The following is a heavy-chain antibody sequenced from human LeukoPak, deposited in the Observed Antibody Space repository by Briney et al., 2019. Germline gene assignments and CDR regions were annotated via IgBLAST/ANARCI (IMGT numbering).Heavy chain of an antibody. CDR3: ARTLITRRYYDFWSGPTNCFDP. J-gene: IGHJ5*02. CDR2: ISYDGSNK. CDR1: GFTLSSYA. V-gene: IGHV3-30-3*01. Sequence: GRSLRLSCTASGFTLSSYAMPWVRQAPGKGLEWVAVISYDGSNKYYADSVKARFTISRDNSKNTLYLQMNSLRAEDTAVYYCARTLITRRYYDFWSGPTNCFDPWGQGTLVTVSS. D-gene: IGHD3-3*01.